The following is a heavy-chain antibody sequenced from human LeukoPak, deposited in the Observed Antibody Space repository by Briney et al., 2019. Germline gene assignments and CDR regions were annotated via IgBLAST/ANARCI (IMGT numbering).Heavy chain of an antibody. CDR1: GYIFTGYY. CDR2: INPNSGGT. V-gene: IGHV1-2*06. Sequence: ASVTVSFTASGYIFTGYYIHWVRQAPGQGLEWMGRINPNSGGTNYAQKFQGRVTMTRDTSISTAYMELSSLKSDDTAVYYCARDGEYDGSGYYLDYWGQGTLVTVSS. CDR3: ARDGEYDGSGYYLDY. J-gene: IGHJ4*02. D-gene: IGHD3-22*01.